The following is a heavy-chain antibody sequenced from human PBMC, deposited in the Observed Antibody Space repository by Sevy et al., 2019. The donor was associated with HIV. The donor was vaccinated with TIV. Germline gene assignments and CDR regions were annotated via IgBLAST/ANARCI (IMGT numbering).Heavy chain of an antibody. J-gene: IGHJ4*02. CDR2: INHSGCT. CDR1: GGSFSGYY. V-gene: IGHV4-34*01. D-gene: IGHD2-2*01. Sequence: SETLSLTCAVYGGSFSGYYWSWIRQPPGKGLEWIGEINHSGCTNYNPSLKSRVTISVDTSKNQFSLKLSSVTAADTAVYYCAGFVVVPAATLYYFDYWGQGTLVTVSS. CDR3: AGFVVVPAATLYYFDY.